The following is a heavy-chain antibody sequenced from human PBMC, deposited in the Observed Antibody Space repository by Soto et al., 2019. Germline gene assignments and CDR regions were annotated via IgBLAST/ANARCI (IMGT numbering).Heavy chain of an antibody. J-gene: IGHJ4*02. V-gene: IGHV4-4*02. Sequence: PSETLSLTCAVSSGSISSSNWWSWVRQPPGKGLEWIGEIYHSGSTNYNPSLKSRVTISVDKSKNQFSLKLSSVTAADTAVYYCARDDYDSSGYYYVDYWGQGTLVTVSS. CDR1: SGSISSSNW. D-gene: IGHD3-22*01. CDR2: IYHSGST. CDR3: ARDDYDSSGYYYVDY.